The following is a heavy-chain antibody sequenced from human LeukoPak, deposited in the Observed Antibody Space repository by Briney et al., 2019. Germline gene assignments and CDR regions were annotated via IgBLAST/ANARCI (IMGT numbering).Heavy chain of an antibody. CDR2: IVATDGDT. D-gene: IGHD6-19*01. V-gene: IGHV3-23*01. CDR1: GFTFSHYA. Sequence: GGSLRLSCAVSGFTFSHYAMSWVRQAPGKGLEWVAAIVATDGDTYHTDSVRGRFTISRDNSRGTLFLQMNTLRAEDTAVYYCARRAGSLWASPYFDLWGLGTLVTVSS. CDR3: ARRAGSLWASPYFDL. J-gene: IGHJ4*02.